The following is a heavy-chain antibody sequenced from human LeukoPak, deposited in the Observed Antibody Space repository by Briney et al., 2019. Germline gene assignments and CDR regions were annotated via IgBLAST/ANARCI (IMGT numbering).Heavy chain of an antibody. V-gene: IGHV3-30*02. Sequence: GGSLRLSCTASGFIFSDSGMHWVRQSPGKGLEWVAFIRYDGTNKDYADSVKGRFSISRDNSKNTVYLQMDSLSAEDTAVYYCAKEGNWYSLDSWGQGTLVTVSS. CDR2: IRYDGTNK. CDR1: GFIFSDSG. D-gene: IGHD6-13*01. CDR3: AKEGNWYSLDS. J-gene: IGHJ4*02.